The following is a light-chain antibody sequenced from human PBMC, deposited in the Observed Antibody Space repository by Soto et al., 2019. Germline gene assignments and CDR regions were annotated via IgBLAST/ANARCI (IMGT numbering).Light chain of an antibody. CDR2: GNS. CDR1: SSNIGAHYD. Sequence: QSVLTQPPSVSGAPGQRVTISCTGSSSNIGAHYDVHWYQQLPGTAPKLLIYGNSNRPSGVPDRFSGSKSGTSASLAITGLQAEDEADYYCSSFAGTNSFVFGTGTKVTVL. V-gene: IGLV1-40*01. CDR3: SSFAGTNSFV. J-gene: IGLJ1*01.